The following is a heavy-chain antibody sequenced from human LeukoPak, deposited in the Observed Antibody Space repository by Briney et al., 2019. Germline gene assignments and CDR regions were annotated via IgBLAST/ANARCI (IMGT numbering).Heavy chain of an antibody. V-gene: IGHV3-30-3*01. CDR3: GRDWNKIPGNYYHMDV. CDR2: MSHDGSDK. CDR1: GFTFTTYT. J-gene: IGHJ6*03. Sequence: PGGSLRLSCAASGFTFTTYTMHWVRQAPGKGLEWVALMSHDGSDKHYADSVKGRFTISRDNSKNTLYLQMNSLRVEDTAVYYCGRDWNKIPGNYYHMDVWGKGTTVTVSS. D-gene: IGHD1-1*01.